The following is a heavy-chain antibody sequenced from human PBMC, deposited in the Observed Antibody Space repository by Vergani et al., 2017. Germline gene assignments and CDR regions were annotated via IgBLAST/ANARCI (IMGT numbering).Heavy chain of an antibody. CDR1: GFTFSSYG. CDR3: AREQGIAAAGLLYYCYGMDV. D-gene: IGHD6-13*01. CDR2: IWYDGSNK. Sequence: QVQLVESGGGVVQPGRSLRLSCAASGFTFSSYGMHWVRQAPGKGLEWVAVIWYDGSNKYYADSVKGRFTISRDNSKNTLYLQMNSLRAEDTAVYYCAREQGIAAAGLLYYCYGMDVWGQGTTVTVSS. V-gene: IGHV3-33*01. J-gene: IGHJ6*02.